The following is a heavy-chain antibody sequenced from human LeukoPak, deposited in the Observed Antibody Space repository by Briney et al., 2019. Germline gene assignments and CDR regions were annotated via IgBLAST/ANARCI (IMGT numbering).Heavy chain of an antibody. CDR2: INPNSGGT. V-gene: IGHV1-2*02. CDR1: GYDFNSYY. J-gene: IGHJ4*02. D-gene: IGHD3-10*01. CDR3: SCGEWLVLRDH. Sequence: AAVKLSCKASGYDFNSYYMHWMRQAPGPGLEWMGWINPNSGGTNYAQKFQGRVSLFRNTSINTNDMEVMRMTTDGAVVYYGSCGEWLVLRDHWRQGTLVTVSS.